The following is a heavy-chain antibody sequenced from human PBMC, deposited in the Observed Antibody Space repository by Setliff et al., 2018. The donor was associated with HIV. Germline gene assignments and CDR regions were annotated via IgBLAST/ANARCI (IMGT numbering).Heavy chain of an antibody. Sequence: KPSETLSLTCTVSGYSISSGYYWGWIRQPPGKGLEWIASIYHSGSTYSSPSLKSRVTISVDRSKNQFSLGLSSVTAADTAVYYCARVSFWAFDIWGQGSMGTVS. CDR1: GYSISSGYY. V-gene: IGHV4-38-2*02. CDR2: IYHSGST. J-gene: IGHJ3*02. D-gene: IGHD3-3*01. CDR3: ARVSFWAFDI.